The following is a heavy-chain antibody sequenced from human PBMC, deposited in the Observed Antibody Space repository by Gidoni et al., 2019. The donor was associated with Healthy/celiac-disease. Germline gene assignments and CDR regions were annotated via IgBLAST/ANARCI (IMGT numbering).Heavy chain of an antibody. Sequence: EVQRLESGGGLVQPGGSLRLSCAASGFTFSSYAMSWVRQAPGKGLEWVSAISGSGGSTYYADSVKGRFTISRDNSKNTLYLQMNSLRAEDTAVYYCAKGYYGSYGMDVWGQGTTVTVSS. CDR2: ISGSGGST. CDR1: GFTFSSYA. D-gene: IGHD3-10*01. J-gene: IGHJ6*02. CDR3: AKGYYGSYGMDV. V-gene: IGHV3-23*01.